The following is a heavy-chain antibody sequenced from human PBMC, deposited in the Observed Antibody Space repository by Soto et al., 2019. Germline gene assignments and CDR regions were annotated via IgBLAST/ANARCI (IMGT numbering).Heavy chain of an antibody. D-gene: IGHD3-10*01. J-gene: IGHJ3*01. Sequence: GPAVRSSCERRVGTFGKYRMDSDRQVPGQRLVLVSHVMNDGSTTTYADSVKGRFTISRDNAKNAIFLQMTSLRVDDTAVYFCARGDRGGFDLWGQGTMVTVSS. CDR1: VGTFGKYR. CDR3: ARGDRGGFDL. V-gene: IGHV3-74*03. CDR2: VMNDGSTT.